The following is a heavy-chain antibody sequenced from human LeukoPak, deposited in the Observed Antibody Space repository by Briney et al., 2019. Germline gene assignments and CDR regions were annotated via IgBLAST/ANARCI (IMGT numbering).Heavy chain of an antibody. J-gene: IGHJ6*02. V-gene: IGHV4-61*03. CDR1: GASVSSGSYY. D-gene: IGHD6-13*01. CDR2: IYYSGST. CDR3: ASGGYSSSWYTARRRSYGMDV. Sequence: SETLSLTCNVSGASVSSGSYYWSWIRQPPGKELEWIGYIYYSGSTSYNPSLKSRVTISVDTSKNHFSLKLTSVTAADTAVYYCASGGYSSSWYTARRRSYGMDVWGQGTTVTVSS.